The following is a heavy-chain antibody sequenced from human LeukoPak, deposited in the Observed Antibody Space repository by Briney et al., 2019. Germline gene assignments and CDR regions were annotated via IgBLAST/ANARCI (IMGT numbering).Heavy chain of an antibody. CDR1: GCTFTGYY. CDR2: INPNSGGT. J-gene: IGHJ4*02. Sequence: ASVKVSCKASGCTFTGYYMHWVRQAPGQGLEWVGWINPNSGGTNYAQKFQGRVTMTRDTSISTAYMELSRLRSDDTAVYYCARAALYYDILTGPFRFDYWGQGTLVTVSS. CDR3: ARAALYYDILTGPFRFDY. D-gene: IGHD3-9*01. V-gene: IGHV1-2*02.